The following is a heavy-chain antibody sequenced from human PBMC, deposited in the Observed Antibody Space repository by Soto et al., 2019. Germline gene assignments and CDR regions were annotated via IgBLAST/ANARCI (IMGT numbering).Heavy chain of an antibody. Sequence: SETLSLTCTVSGGSIRSYYWSWIRQPPGKGLEWIGYIYYSGTTYYNPSLKSRVTISVDTSKNQFSLKLSSVTAADTAVYYCARSVDPWGRGTLVTVSS. CDR1: GGSIRSYY. V-gene: IGHV4-59*12. CDR3: ARSVDP. CDR2: IYYSGTT. J-gene: IGHJ5*02.